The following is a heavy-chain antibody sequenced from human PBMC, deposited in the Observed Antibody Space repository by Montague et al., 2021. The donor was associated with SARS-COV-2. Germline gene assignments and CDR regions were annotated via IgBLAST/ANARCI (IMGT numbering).Heavy chain of an antibody. J-gene: IGHJ4*02. CDR3: ARGRDGYYHRSALFDY. Sequence: SETLSLTCTVSGGSISSYYWSWIRQPPGKGLEWIGYIYYSGSTNYNPSLKSRVTISVDTPKNQFSLKLPSVTAADTAVYYCARGRDGYYHRSALFDYWGQGTLVTVSS. D-gene: IGHD3-22*01. CDR1: GGSISSYY. CDR2: IYYSGST. V-gene: IGHV4-59*01.